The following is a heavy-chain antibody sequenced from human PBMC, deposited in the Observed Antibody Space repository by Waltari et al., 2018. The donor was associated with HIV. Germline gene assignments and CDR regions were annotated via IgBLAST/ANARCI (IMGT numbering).Heavy chain of an antibody. Sequence: EVQLVESGGGLVQPGGSLKLSCAASGFTFSGSAMHWVRRASGTGPEWVGRIRSKANSYATAYAASVKGMFTISRDDSKHTAYLQMNSLKTEDTAVYYCTRVVPAADFGYWGQGTLVTVSS. CDR1: GFTFSGSA. V-gene: IGHV3-73*02. CDR2: IRSKANSYAT. D-gene: IGHD2-2*01. J-gene: IGHJ4*02. CDR3: TRVVPAADFGY.